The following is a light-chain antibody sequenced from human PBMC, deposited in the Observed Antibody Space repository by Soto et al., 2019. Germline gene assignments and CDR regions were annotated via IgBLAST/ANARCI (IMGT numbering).Light chain of an antibody. Sequence: DIQMTQSPSSLSASVGDRVTITCRASQSIRHYLSWYQQKPGRAPKLLIYAASTLQSGVPSRFSGSGSGTDFTLAISSLQPEDFATFYCQQLNSYPRTFGQGTKLEIK. CDR3: QQLNSYPRT. CDR1: QSIRHY. V-gene: IGKV1-39*01. CDR2: AAS. J-gene: IGKJ2*01.